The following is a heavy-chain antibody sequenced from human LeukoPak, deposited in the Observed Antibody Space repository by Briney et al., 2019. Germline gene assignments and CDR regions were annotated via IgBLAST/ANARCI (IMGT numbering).Heavy chain of an antibody. CDR3: ASTFPYCSDDDCAL. CDR1: GVAIRNSW. V-gene: IGHV3-7*01. Sequence: GGPRRLSCVASGVAIRNSWVSGFRKAPGKGLDGVATIHPDGSVQNYVDSVKGRFTISRDNAKNSLYLQINNLRAEDTAVYYCASTFPYCSDDDCALGGQGTLVTVSS. J-gene: IGHJ1*01. CDR2: IHPDGSVQ. D-gene: IGHD2-15*01.